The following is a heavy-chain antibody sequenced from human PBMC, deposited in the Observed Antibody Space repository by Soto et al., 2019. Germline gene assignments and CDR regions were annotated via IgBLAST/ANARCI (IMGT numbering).Heavy chain of an antibody. D-gene: IGHD5-18*01. Sequence: ASVKVSCKASGYTFTSYAMHWVRQAPGQRLEWMGWINAGNGSTKYSQKFQGRVTITRDASASTAYMELSSLRSEDTAVYYCARRRGYSYGYGAFDIWGQGTMVTV. CDR3: ARRRGYSYGYGAFDI. CDR2: INAGNGST. V-gene: IGHV1-3*01. J-gene: IGHJ3*02. CDR1: GYTFTSYA.